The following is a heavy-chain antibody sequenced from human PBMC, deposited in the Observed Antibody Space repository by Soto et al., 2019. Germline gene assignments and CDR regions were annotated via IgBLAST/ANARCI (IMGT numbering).Heavy chain of an antibody. J-gene: IGHJ1*01. CDR3: ARDFQRYAIGL. Sequence: DSFGCWILLHQGKGLEWIGYIAYSGDTYYNPSLRRRVTISADRSENKFSLTLKSVTASDTAVYFCARDFQRYAIGLCGQGSSVIGSS. D-gene: IGHD2-8*01. V-gene: IGHV4-31*02. CDR1: DSF. CDR2: IAYSGDT.